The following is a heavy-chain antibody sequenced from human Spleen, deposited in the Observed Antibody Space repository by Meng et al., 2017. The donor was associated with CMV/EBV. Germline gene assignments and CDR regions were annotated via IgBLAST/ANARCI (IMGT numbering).Heavy chain of an antibody. J-gene: IGHJ6*02. Sequence: GESLKIPCAASGFTFSSYAMSWVRQAPGKGLEWVSAISGSGGSTYYADSVKRRFTISRDNSKNTLYLQMNSLRADNTAVYYCARYDFCCGSENGMDVWGQGTTVTVSS. V-gene: IGHV3-23*01. CDR3: ARYDFCCGSENGMDV. CDR2: ISGSGGST. CDR1: GFTFSSYA. D-gene: IGHD3-3*01.